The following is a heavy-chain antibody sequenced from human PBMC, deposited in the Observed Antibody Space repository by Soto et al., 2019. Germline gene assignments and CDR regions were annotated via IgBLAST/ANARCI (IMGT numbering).Heavy chain of an antibody. J-gene: IGHJ4*02. CDR2: IWYDGSNK. CDR3: ARDRGWELLRY. CDR1: GFTFSSYG. V-gene: IGHV3-33*01. D-gene: IGHD1-26*01. Sequence: QVQLVESGGGVVQPGRSLRLSCAASGFTFSSYGMHWVRQAPGKGLEWVAVIWYDGSNKYYADSVKGRFTISRDNSKSTLYLQMNSLRAEDTAVYYCARDRGWELLRYWGQGTLVTVSS.